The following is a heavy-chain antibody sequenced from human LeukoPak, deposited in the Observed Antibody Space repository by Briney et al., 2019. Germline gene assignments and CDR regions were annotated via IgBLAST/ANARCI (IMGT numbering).Heavy chain of an antibody. Sequence: ASVTVSFKASGYTFTIYYMYWVRQAPGQGLEWMGVINTSGGSTNYAQNFQGRVTMTRDTSTHTVYMELSSLRSEDTAVYYCARGPSITMIRGGQWYYYMDVWGKGTTVTISS. D-gene: IGHD3-10*01. V-gene: IGHV1-46*01. CDR3: ARGPSITMIRGGQWYYYMDV. CDR2: INTSGGST. CDR1: GYTFTIYY. J-gene: IGHJ6*03.